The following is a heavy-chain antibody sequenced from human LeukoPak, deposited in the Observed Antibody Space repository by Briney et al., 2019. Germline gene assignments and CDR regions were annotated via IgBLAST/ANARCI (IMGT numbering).Heavy chain of an antibody. CDR1: GFTFSSYW. J-gene: IGHJ4*02. Sequence: GGSLRLSCAASGFTFSSYWMSWVRQAPGKGLEWVANIKQDGSEKYYVDSVKGRFTISRDNAKNSLYLQMNSLRAEDTAVYYCARADTDTAMVIGFGGIDYWGQGTLVTVSS. CDR3: ARADTDTAMVIGFGGIDY. CDR2: IKQDGSEK. V-gene: IGHV3-7*01. D-gene: IGHD5-18*01.